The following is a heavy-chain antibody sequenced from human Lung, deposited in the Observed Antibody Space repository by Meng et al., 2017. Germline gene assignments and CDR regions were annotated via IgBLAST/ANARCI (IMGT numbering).Heavy chain of an antibody. CDR2: IETKPNNYAT. D-gene: IGHD6-19*01. CDR1: GFTVSSYW. V-gene: IGHV3-73*01. CDR3: TIYTSGHI. J-gene: IGHJ3*02. Sequence: EVLLAESGVCIFKAGGSRRRTFAASGFTVSSYWMHWVRQSPGKVLEWVGRIETKPNNYATSYAASLRGRFTISRDDSKNTAYLEMNSLKTEDTALYYCTIYTSGHIWGQGTMVTVSS.